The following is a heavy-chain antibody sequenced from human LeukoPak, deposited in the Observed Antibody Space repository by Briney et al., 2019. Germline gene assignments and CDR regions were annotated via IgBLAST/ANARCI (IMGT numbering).Heavy chain of an antibody. J-gene: IGHJ4*02. V-gene: IGHV1-69*13. D-gene: IGHD3-10*01. CDR3: ARHYGSGSYYPVDY. CDR1: VGTFSSYA. Sequence: GASVKVSCKASVGTFSSYAISWVRQAPGQGLEWMGGIIPIFGTANYAQKFQGRVTITADESTSTAYMELSSLRSEDTAVYYCARHYGSGSYYPVDYWGQGTLVTVSS. CDR2: IIPIFGTA.